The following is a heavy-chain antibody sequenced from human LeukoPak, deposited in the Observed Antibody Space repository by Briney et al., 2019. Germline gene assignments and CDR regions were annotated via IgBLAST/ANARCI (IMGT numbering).Heavy chain of an antibody. CDR1: GLIFSSYA. CDR3: AKDRSMIVLRGFDY. V-gene: IGHV3-23*01. Sequence: QPGGSLRLSCAASGLIFSSYAMSWVRQAPGKGLEWVSAISGSGGGTYYADSVKGRFTISRDNSNNTLSVQMNSLRAEDTAVYYCAKDRSMIVLRGFDYWGQGTLVTVSS. J-gene: IGHJ4*02. CDR2: ISGSGGGT. D-gene: IGHD3-22*01.